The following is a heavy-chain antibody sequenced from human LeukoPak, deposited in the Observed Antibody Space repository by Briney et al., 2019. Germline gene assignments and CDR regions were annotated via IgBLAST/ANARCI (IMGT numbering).Heavy chain of an antibody. CDR3: ARERAVIVVGFDL. CDR1: GFTFSDHV. V-gene: IGHV3-30*01. CDR2: VSYDGTNI. Sequence: GESLRLSCAASGFTFSDHVMHWVRQAPGKGLEWLAVVSYDGTNIYYVDSVKGRFTISRDNSNNTLYLQMNSLRIEDTAVYYCARERAVIVVGFDLWGQGTLVTVSS. D-gene: IGHD3-22*01. J-gene: IGHJ4*02.